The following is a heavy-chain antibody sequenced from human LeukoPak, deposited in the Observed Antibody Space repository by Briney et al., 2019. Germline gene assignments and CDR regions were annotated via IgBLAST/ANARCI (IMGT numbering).Heavy chain of an antibody. D-gene: IGHD2-21*02. CDR1: GGSISGSNYY. J-gene: IGHJ3*01. CDR2: IYYSGST. V-gene: IGHV4-39*01. CDR3: ARSPVVVTANHAFDV. Sequence: SETLSLTCTVSGGSISGSNYYWGWIRQPPGKGLEWLGSIYYSGSTYYHPSLKSRVPISVDTSKNQFSLKLSSVTAADTAVYYCARSPVVVTANHAFDVWGQGTMVTVSS.